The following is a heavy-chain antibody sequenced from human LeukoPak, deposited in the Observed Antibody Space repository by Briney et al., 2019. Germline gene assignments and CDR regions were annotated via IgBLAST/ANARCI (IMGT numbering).Heavy chain of an antibody. J-gene: IGHJ4*02. CDR3: ARQGIQLWLSDY. Sequence: SETLSLTCTVSGGSIGSTNYYWGWIRQPPGKGLEWIGSIYYSGSTYYNPSLKSRVTISVDTSKNQFSLKLSSVTAADTAVYYCARQGIQLWLSDYWGQGTLVTVSS. V-gene: IGHV4-39*01. CDR2: IYYSGST. CDR1: GGSIGSTNYY. D-gene: IGHD5-18*01.